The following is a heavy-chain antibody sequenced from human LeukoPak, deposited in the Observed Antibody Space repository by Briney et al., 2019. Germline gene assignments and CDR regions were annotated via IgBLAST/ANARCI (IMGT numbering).Heavy chain of an antibody. CDR1: GYTFTSYG. J-gene: IGHJ4*02. CDR2: ISAYNGNT. Sequence: ASVKVSCKASGYTFTSYGISWVRQAPGQGLEWMGWISAYNGNTNYAQRLQGRVTMTTDTSTSTAYMELRSLRSDDTAVYYCARGEELRAPSHFDYWGQGTLVTVSS. CDR3: ARGEELRAPSHFDY. V-gene: IGHV1-18*01. D-gene: IGHD1-7*01.